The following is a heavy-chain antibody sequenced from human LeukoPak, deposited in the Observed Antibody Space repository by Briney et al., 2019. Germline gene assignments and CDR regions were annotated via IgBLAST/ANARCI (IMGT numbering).Heavy chain of an antibody. J-gene: IGHJ4*02. V-gene: IGHV4-39*01. CDR1: GVSISTDNW. D-gene: IGHD3/OR15-3a*01. CDR2: IYYTGLT. CDR3: ARQVPRGTWTFAS. Sequence: SETLSLTCTVSGVSISTDNWWAWIRQAPGKGLEWIASIYYTGLTHYNPSLRSRVTISADTSIKQVSLKLTSVTAADTAVYYRARQVPRGTWTFASWGRGTLVAVSS.